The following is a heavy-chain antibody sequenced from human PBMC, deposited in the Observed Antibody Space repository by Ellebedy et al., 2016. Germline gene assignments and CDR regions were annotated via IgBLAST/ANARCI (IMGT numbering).Heavy chain of an antibody. V-gene: IGHV4-39*01. Sequence: SQTLSLTCAVSGGSISSSYYWGWIRQPPGKGLEWIGSIYYSGSTYYNPSLKSRVTISVDTSKNQFSLKLSSVTAADTAVYYCARRRHGMDVWGQGTTVTVSS. J-gene: IGHJ6*02. CDR2: IYYSGST. CDR3: ARRRHGMDV. CDR1: GGSISSSYY.